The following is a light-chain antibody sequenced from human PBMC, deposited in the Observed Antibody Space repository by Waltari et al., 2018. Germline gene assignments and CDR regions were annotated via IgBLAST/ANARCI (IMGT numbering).Light chain of an antibody. CDR2: WAS. CDR1: QNILYSSNNKNN. CDR3: QQYYTIPLT. J-gene: IGKJ5*01. V-gene: IGKV4-1*01. Sequence: DTVMTQSPNSLAVSLGERATINCKSSQNILYSSNNKNNLAWYQQKPGQPPKLLLYWASTRASGVPDRFSGSGSGTDFTLTISSLRTEDVAVYYCQQYYTIPLTFGQGTRLEIK.